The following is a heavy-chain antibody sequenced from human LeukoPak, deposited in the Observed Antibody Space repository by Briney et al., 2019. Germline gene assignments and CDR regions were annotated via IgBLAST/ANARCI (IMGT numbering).Heavy chain of an antibody. CDR1: GGSISSSNSY. J-gene: IGHJ5*02. CDR3: ARHIGYSNSAFDP. V-gene: IGHV4-39*01. CDR2: LYYSAST. Sequence: PSETLSLTCTVSGGSISSSNSYWGWVRQPPGKGLEWIGSLYYSASTYYNPSLKTRVTIFVDTPKNEFSLKVNSVSAADTAVYYCARHIGYSNSAFDPWGQGTLVTVSS. D-gene: IGHD6-13*01.